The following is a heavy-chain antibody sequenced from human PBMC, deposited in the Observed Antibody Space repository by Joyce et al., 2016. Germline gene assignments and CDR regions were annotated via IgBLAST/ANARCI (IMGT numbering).Heavy chain of an antibody. CDR1: GYTFVNYW. CDR2: IDPNDSGT. J-gene: IGHJ4*02. D-gene: IGHD4-23*01. CDR3: ARHRGGGNFVPFDY. Sequence: EDHLVQSGAEMKKPGESLRISCMVSGYTFVNYWISWVRQMPGKGLEWMGRIDPNDSGTDYSPSFQGHFTISADKSISTAYLQWSSLKASDTAIYYCARHRGGGNFVPFDYWGQGTLVTVSS. V-gene: IGHV5-10-1*03.